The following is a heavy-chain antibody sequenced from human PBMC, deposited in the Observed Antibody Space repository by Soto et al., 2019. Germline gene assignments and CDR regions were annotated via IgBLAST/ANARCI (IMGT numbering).Heavy chain of an antibody. CDR2: ISSSSSTI. D-gene: IGHD3-22*01. Sequence: PGGSLRLSCAASGFSLSTYSMNWVRQVPGKGLEWVSYISSSSSTIYYADSVKGRFTISRDNAKNSLYLQMNSLRAEDTAVYYCARGFLFLSGSDYYDGSVAVWGQGTMVTVSS. CDR1: GFSLSTYS. V-gene: IGHV3-48*01. J-gene: IGHJ3*01. CDR3: ARGFLFLSGSDYYDGSVAV.